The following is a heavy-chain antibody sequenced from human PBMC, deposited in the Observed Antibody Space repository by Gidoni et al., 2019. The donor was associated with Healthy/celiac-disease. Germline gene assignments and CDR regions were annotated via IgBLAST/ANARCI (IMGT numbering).Heavy chain of an antibody. V-gene: IGHV4-4*02. CDR2: IYHSGST. D-gene: IGHD2-2*02. Sequence: QVQLQESGPGLVKPSGTLSLTCAVSGGSISSSNWWSWVRQPPGKGLEWIGEIYHSGSTNYNPSLKSRVTISVDKSKNQFSLKLSPVTAADTAVYYCARVLSSRGRYQLLYRKNWFDPWGQGTLVTVSS. J-gene: IGHJ5*02. CDR1: GGSISSSNW. CDR3: ARVLSSRGRYQLLYRKNWFDP.